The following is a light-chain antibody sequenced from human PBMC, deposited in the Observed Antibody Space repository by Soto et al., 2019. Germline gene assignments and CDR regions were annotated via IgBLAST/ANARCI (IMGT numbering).Light chain of an antibody. CDR3: QQYDDSPGT. CDR2: DAT. V-gene: IGKV3-15*01. Sequence: EVVMTHSPATLSVSQGERATLSCKASQSVRNNLVWYLQKPGQAPRPIIYDATTRATGIPVRFSGSGSGTDFTLTISRLEPEDFAVYYCQQYDDSPGTVGQGTKVDIK. CDR1: QSVRNN. J-gene: IGKJ1*01.